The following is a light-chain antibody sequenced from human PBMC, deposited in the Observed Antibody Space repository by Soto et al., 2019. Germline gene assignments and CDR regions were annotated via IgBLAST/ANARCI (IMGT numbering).Light chain of an antibody. Sequence: EIVLTQSPGTLSLSPGDRATLSCRASQRANNNFLAWYQHKTGQAPRLLLYAASSSASDIPEVLSGSGSGTDFTLTINRLEPEDFAVYYCQQYDAAPRTFGQGTKVEI. V-gene: IGKV3-20*01. CDR2: AAS. CDR3: QQYDAAPRT. CDR1: QRANNNF. J-gene: IGKJ1*01.